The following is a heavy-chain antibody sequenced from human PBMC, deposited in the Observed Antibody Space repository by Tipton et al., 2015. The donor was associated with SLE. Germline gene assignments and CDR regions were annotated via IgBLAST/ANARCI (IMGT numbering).Heavy chain of an antibody. V-gene: IGHV3-53*05. J-gene: IGHJ6*02. CDR2: IYSGGST. Sequence: SLRLSCAASGFTVSSNYMSWVRQAPGKGLEWVSVIYSGGSTYYADSVKGRFTISRDNPKNTLYLQMNSLRAEDTAVYYCARALIVGAPTGYYYYGMDVWGQGTTVTVSS. CDR3: ARALIVGAPTGYYYYGMDV. CDR1: GFTVSSNY. D-gene: IGHD1-26*01.